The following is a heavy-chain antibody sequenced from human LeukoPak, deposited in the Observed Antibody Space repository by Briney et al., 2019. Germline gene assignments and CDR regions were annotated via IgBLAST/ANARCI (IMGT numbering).Heavy chain of an antibody. CDR3: ARGYCSSTSCYWGLFDY. Sequence: PSETLSLTCTVSGGSISSYYWSWIRQPPGKGLEWIGYIYYSGSTNYNPSLKSRVTISVDTSKNQFSLKLSSVTAADTAVYYCARGYCSSTSCYWGLFDYWGQGTLVTVSS. D-gene: IGHD2-2*01. V-gene: IGHV4-59*12. J-gene: IGHJ4*02. CDR2: IYYSGST. CDR1: GGSISSYY.